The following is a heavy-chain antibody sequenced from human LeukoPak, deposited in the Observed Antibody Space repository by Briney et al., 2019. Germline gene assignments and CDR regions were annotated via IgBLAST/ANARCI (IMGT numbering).Heavy chain of an antibody. CDR1: GGSISSYY. D-gene: IGHD5-24*01. J-gene: IGHJ4*02. CDR3: ARVVGDGYSEY. CDR2: IYYSGGT. Sequence: SETLSLTCTVSGGSISSYYWSWIRQPPGKGLEWIGYIYYSGGTNYNPSLKSRVTISIDTSKNQFSLKLTSVTAADTAGYYCARVVGDGYSEYWGQGTLVTVSS. V-gene: IGHV4-59*01.